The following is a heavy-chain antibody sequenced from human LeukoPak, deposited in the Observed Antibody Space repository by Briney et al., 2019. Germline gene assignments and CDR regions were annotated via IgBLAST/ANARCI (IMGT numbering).Heavy chain of an antibody. D-gene: IGHD2-21*02. Sequence: GGSLRLSCAASGFTFSSYSMNWVRQAPGKGLEWVSYISSSSSTIYYADSVKGRFTISRDNAKNSLYLQMNSLRAEDTAVYYCARELDSLVVVTDFGMDVWGQGTTVTASS. CDR3: ARELDSLVVVTDFGMDV. J-gene: IGHJ6*02. CDR1: GFTFSSYS. CDR2: ISSSSSTI. V-gene: IGHV3-48*01.